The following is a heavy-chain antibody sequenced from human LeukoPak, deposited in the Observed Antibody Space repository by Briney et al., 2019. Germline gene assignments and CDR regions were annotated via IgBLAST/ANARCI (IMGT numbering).Heavy chain of an antibody. V-gene: IGHV4-39*01. CDR1: GGSNSSSSYY. D-gene: IGHD6-13*01. J-gene: IGHJ4*02. CDR3: ARRIATAGDY. CDR2: IYYSGST. Sequence: SETLSLTCTVSGGSNSSSSYYWGWIRQPPGKGLEWIGSIYYSGSTYYNPSLKSRVTISVDTSKNQFSLKLSSVTAADTAVYYCARRIATAGDYWGQGTLVTVSS.